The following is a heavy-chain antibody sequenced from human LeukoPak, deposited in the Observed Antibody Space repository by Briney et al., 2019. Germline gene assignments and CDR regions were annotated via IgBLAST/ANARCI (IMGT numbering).Heavy chain of an antibody. D-gene: IGHD2-15*01. CDR1: GGSFSGYY. V-gene: IGHV4-34*01. Sequence: TSETLSLTCAVYGGSFSGYYWSWIRQPPGKGLEWIGEINHSGSTNYNPSLKSRVTISVDTSKNQFSLKLSSVTAADTAVYYCARHGLYCSGGSCPFGHWGQGTLVTVSS. CDR2: INHSGST. J-gene: IGHJ1*01. CDR3: ARHGLYCSGGSCPFGH.